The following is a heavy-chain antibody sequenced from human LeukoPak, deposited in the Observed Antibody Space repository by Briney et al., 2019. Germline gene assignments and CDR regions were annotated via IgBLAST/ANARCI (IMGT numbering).Heavy chain of an antibody. D-gene: IGHD3-22*01. J-gene: IGHJ4*02. V-gene: IGHV4-30-2*01. CDR1: GGSISSGGHS. Sequence: SETLSLTCAVSGGSISSGGHSWSWIRQPPGKGLEWIGYIYHSGSTYYNPSLKSRVTISVDRSKNQFSLKLSSVTAADTAVYYCARNYYDSSGYYFRGDYYFDYWGQGTLVTVSS. CDR2: IYHSGST. CDR3: ARNYYDSSGYYFRGDYYFDY.